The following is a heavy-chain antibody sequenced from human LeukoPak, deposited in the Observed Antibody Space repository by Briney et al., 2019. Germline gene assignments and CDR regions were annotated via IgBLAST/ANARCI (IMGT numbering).Heavy chain of an antibody. V-gene: IGHV3-30*18. CDR2: ISSDGSNK. CDR1: GFTFSSYD. Sequence: GGSLRLSCAASGFTFSSYDMHWVRQAPGKGLEWVAVISSDGSNKYYADSVKGRFTISKDNSMDALYLQMNNLRTEDTAMYYCAKDGYPFATGQMDYWGQGSLVTVSS. J-gene: IGHJ4*02. CDR3: AKDGYPFATGQMDY. D-gene: IGHD3-9*01.